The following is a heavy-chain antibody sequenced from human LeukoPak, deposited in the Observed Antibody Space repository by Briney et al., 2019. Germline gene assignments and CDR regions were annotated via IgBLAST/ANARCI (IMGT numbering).Heavy chain of an antibody. V-gene: IGHV3-7*01. CDR2: IKQDGSET. CDR3: ARQRGSGCLDY. D-gene: IGHD6-19*01. J-gene: IGHJ4*02. Sequence: GGSLRLSCAASGFTFSAYSMNWVRQAPGKGLEWVVNIKQDGSETYYVDSVKGRFTISRDNAKDSLSLQMNSLRAEDTAVYYCARQRGSGCLDYWGQGTLVTVSS. CDR1: GFTFSAYS.